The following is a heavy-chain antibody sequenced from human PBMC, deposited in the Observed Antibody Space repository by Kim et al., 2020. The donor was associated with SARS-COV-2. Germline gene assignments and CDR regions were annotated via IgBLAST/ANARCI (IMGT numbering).Heavy chain of an antibody. Sequence: VKGRLTISRDNAKNSLYLQMNSLRAEDTAVYYCARAATYYYDSSGYYYGYWGQGTLVTVSS. D-gene: IGHD3-22*01. V-gene: IGHV3-21*01. CDR3: ARAATYYYDSSGYYYGY. J-gene: IGHJ4*02.